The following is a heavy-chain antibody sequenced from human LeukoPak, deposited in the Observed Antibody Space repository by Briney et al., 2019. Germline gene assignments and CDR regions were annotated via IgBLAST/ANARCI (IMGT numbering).Heavy chain of an antibody. CDR1: GFTFSSYA. J-gene: IGHJ4*02. CDR2: ISGSGGST. Sequence: GGSLRLSCAASGFTFSSYAMSWVRQAPGKGLEWVSAISGSGGSTYYADSVKGRFTISRDNSKNTLYLQMNSLRAEDTAVYYCAKDLWPRYCSSTSCYISPVISATFDYWGQGTLVTVSS. CDR3: AKDLWPRYCSSTSCYISPVISATFDY. V-gene: IGHV3-23*01. D-gene: IGHD2-2*02.